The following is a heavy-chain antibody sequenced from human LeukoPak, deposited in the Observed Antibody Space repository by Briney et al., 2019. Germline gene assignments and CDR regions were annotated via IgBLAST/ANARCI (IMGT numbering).Heavy chain of an antibody. CDR3: ARLEDSSSPKYYYYYGMDV. CDR1: GFTFDDYA. V-gene: IGHV3-9*01. Sequence: GRSLRLSCAASGFTFDDYAMHWVRQAPGKGLEWVSGISWNSGNIGYADSVKGRFTISRDNAKNSLYLQMNSLRAEDTALYYCARLEDSSSPKYYYYYGMDVWGQGTTVTVSS. CDR2: ISWNSGNI. J-gene: IGHJ6*02. D-gene: IGHD6-6*01.